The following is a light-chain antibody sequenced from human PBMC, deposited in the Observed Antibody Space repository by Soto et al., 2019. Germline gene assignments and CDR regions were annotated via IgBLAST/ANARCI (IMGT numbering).Light chain of an antibody. V-gene: IGKV3-15*01. J-gene: IGKJ1*01. CDR3: QQSYNTPRT. Sequence: EIVMTQSPATLSVSPGERATLSCRASQSVSSNLAWYQQKPGQAPRLLMYGASTRAAGFPARFSGSGSGTEFTLIISSLQPEDFATYYCQQSYNTPRTFGQGTKVDIK. CDR1: QSVSSN. CDR2: GAS.